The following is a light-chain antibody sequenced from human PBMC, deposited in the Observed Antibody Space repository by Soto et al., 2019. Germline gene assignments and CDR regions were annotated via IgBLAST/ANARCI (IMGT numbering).Light chain of an antibody. J-gene: IGKJ1*01. CDR3: QQTYSLPRT. Sequence: DVQMTQSPSSLSASVGDRVTLACRASQTVSKFVNWYQQKPGKVPDLLIYSASTLYSGVPSRFSGSGSGTEFTLTISNLQPEDFATYYCQQTYSLPRTFAQGTKVE. CDR1: QTVSKF. V-gene: IGKV1-39*01. CDR2: SAS.